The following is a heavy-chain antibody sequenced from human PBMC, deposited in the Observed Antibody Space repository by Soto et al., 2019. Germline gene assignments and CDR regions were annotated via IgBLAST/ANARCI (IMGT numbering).Heavy chain of an antibody. D-gene: IGHD3-3*01. CDR2: IYYSGST. V-gene: IGHV4-31*03. CDR1: GGSISSGGYY. CDR3: ARMVNGGIFGVAHYYYGMDV. J-gene: IGHJ6*02. Sequence: PSETLSLTCTVSGGSISSGGYYWSWIRQHPGKGLEWIGYIYYSGSTYYNPSLKSRVTISVDTSKNQFSLKLSSVTAADTAVYYCARMVNGGIFGVAHYYYGMDVWGQGTTVTVSS.